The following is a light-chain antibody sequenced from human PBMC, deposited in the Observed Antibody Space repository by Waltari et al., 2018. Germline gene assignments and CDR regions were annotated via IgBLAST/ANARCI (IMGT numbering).Light chain of an antibody. CDR2: AAS. J-gene: IGKJ4*01. Sequence: DIQVTQSPSSLSASVGDRVIITCRTSQTITNYLNWYQQKPGKAPQLLIYAASHLQSGVPSRFSGSGAGTDFTLTISSLQPDDFATYFCQQTYSVPLTFGGGTRVEIK. CDR1: QTITNY. CDR3: QQTYSVPLT. V-gene: IGKV1-39*01.